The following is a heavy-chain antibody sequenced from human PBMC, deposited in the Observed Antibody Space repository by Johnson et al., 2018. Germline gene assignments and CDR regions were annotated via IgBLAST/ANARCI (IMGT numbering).Heavy chain of an antibody. V-gene: IGHV4-39*07. D-gene: IGHD6-19*01. CDR1: GGSISSSSYY. Sequence: QVQLQESGPGLVKPSETLSLTCTVSGGSISSSSYYWGWIRQPPGKGLEWIGSIYYSGSTYYNPSLKSRVTISVDTSKNQFSLKLSSVTAAGTAVYYWARDSAVAGTDAVAIWGQGTMVTVSS. CDR2: IYYSGST. J-gene: IGHJ3*02. CDR3: ARDSAVAGTDAVAI.